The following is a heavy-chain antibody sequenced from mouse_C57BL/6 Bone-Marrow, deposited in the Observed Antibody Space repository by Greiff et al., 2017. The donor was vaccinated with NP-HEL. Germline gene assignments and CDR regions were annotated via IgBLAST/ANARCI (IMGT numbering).Heavy chain of an antibody. CDR2: ISYDGSN. Sequence: EVKLQESGPGLVKPSQSLSLTCSVTGYSITSGYYWNWIRQFPGNQLEWMGYISYDGSNNYNPSLKNRISITRDTSKNQFFLKLNSVTTEDTATYYCAREYYSNYVGAMDYWGQGTSVTVSS. CDR1: GYSITSGYY. J-gene: IGHJ4*01. D-gene: IGHD2-5*01. V-gene: IGHV3-6*01. CDR3: AREYYSNYVGAMDY.